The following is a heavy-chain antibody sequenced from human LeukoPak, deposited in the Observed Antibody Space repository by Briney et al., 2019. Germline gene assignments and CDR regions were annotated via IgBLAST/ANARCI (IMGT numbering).Heavy chain of an antibody. J-gene: IGHJ6*02. V-gene: IGHV4-34*01. Sequence: PSETLSLTCAVYGGSFSGYYWSWIRQPPGKGLEWIGEINHSGSTNYNPSLKSRVTISVDTSKNQFSLKPSSVTAADTAVYYCARRPVITMVRGVIFRGMDVWGQGTTVTVSS. CDR3: ARRPVITMVRGVIFRGMDV. D-gene: IGHD3-10*01. CDR1: GGSFSGYY. CDR2: INHSGST.